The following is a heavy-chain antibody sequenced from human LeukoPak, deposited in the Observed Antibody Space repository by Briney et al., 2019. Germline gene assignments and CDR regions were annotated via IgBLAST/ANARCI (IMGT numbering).Heavy chain of an antibody. J-gene: IGHJ4*02. CDR3: AKSSSSGCNGGNCWGGFDY. CDR1: GFTFSNYA. Sequence: GGSLRLSCAASGFTFSNYAMSWVRQAPGKGLEWVSGISGSGGYTYYADSVKGRFTISRDNSNNTPYLQMNSLRAEDTAVYYCAKSSSSGCNGGNCWGGFDYWGQGTLVTVSS. V-gene: IGHV3-23*01. CDR2: ISGSGGYT. D-gene: IGHD2-15*01.